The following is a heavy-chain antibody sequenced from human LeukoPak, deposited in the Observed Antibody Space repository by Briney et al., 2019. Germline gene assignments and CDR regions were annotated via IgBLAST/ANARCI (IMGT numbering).Heavy chain of an antibody. CDR1: GFSFINYA. CDR2: MKGGGET. J-gene: IGHJ3*02. Sequence: GGSLRLSCAASGFSFINYAMSWVRQAPARGPEWLSSMKGGGETFYADSVKGRFTIFRDNSKNTLYLQMNSLRAEDTAVYYCAKEWSAFDIWGQGTMVTVSS. CDR3: AKEWSAFDI. D-gene: IGHD3-3*01. V-gene: IGHV3-23*01.